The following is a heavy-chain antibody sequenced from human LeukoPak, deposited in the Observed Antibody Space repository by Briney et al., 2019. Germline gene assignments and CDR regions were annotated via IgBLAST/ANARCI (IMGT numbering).Heavy chain of an antibody. CDR2: IYPGDSDT. CDR1: GYSFTSYW. V-gene: IGHV5-51*01. J-gene: IGHJ4*02. D-gene: IGHD4-23*01. Sequence: GESLKISCKGSGYSFTSYWIGWVRQMPGKGLEWMGIIYPGDSDTRYSPSFQGQVTISADKSISTAYLQWSSLKASDTAMYYCARRYYGGNSVVSYFDYWGQGTLVTVSS. CDR3: ARRYYGGNSVVSYFDY.